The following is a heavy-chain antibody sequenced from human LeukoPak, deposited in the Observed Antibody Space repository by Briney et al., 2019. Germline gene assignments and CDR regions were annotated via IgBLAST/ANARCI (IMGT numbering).Heavy chain of an antibody. D-gene: IGHD2-21*02. CDR1: GFTFSRYS. V-gene: IGHV3-21*01. CDR2: VSSSGSYI. Sequence: GGSLRLSCGASGFTFSRYSMNWVRQAPGKGLEWVSSVSSSGSYIYYADSVKGRFTISRDNAKNSLYLQMNSLRAEDTAVYYCASRNQYCGGDCFWAFDIWGQGTMVTVSS. J-gene: IGHJ3*02. CDR3: ASRNQYCGGDCFWAFDI.